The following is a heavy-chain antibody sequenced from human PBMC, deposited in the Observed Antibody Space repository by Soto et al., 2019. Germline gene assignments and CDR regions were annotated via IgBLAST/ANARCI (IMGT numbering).Heavy chain of an antibody. V-gene: IGHV3-21*01. CDR1: GFTFSSYS. CDR3: ARDRVKAAAGTPDP. Sequence: PGGSLRLSCAASGFTFSSYSMNWVRQAPGKGLEWVSSISSSSSYIYYADSVKGRFTISRDNAKNSLYLQMNSLRAEDTAVYYWARDRVKAAAGTPDPWGQGTLVTVPS. CDR2: ISSSSSYI. D-gene: IGHD6-13*01. J-gene: IGHJ5*02.